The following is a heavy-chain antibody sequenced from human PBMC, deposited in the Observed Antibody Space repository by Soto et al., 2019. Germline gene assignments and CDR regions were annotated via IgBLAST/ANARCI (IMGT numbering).Heavy chain of an antibody. V-gene: IGHV3-48*02. Sequence: GGSLRLSCAASGFTFSSYSMNWVRQAPGKGLEWVSYISSSSSTIYYADSVKGRFTISRDNTKNSLYLQMNSLRDEDTAVYYCARSGGVGLDYYYYYGMDVWGQGTTVTVSS. CDR1: GFTFSSYS. CDR3: ARSGGVGLDYYYYYGMDV. D-gene: IGHD3-10*01. J-gene: IGHJ6*02. CDR2: ISSSSSTI.